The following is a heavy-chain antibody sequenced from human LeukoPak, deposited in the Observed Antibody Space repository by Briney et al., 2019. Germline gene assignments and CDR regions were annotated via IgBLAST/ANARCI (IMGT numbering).Heavy chain of an antibody. Sequence: SETLSLTCTVSGYSISSGYYWGWIRQPPGKGLEWIGNIYHSGNTYYNPSLKSRVTISVDTSKNQFSLKLSSVTAADTAVYYCARHSSSWSVDYWGQGTLVTVSS. CDR2: IYHSGNT. CDR1: GYSISSGYY. D-gene: IGHD6-13*01. J-gene: IGHJ4*02. V-gene: IGHV4-38-2*02. CDR3: ARHSSSWSVDY.